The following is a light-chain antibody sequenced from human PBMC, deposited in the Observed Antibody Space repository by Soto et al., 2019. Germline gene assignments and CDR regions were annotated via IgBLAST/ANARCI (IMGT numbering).Light chain of an antibody. CDR2: LSF. Sequence: DVVMTQSPLSLPVTPGEPASISCRSSQSLLHSNGNTYLDWYLQKPGQSPQLLIYLSFNRASGVPDRFSGSGTGTDFTLKISRVEAEDVGVYHCMQGLHGPWTFGQGTKVEIK. V-gene: IGKV2-28*01. J-gene: IGKJ1*01. CDR3: MQGLHGPWT. CDR1: QSLLHSNGNTY.